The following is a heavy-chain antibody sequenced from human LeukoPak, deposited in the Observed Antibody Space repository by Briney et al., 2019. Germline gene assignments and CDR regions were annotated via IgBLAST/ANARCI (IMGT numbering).Heavy chain of an antibody. D-gene: IGHD3-22*01. CDR1: GFTFSGSA. J-gene: IGHJ4*02. V-gene: IGHV3-73*01. CDR2: IRSKANSYAT. Sequence: PGGSLRLSCAASGFTFSGSAMHWVRQAAGKGVEWVGRIRSKANSYATAYAASVKGRFTISRDDSKNTAYLQMNSLKTEDTAVYYCTSTYYYDSSGYSIDYWGQGTLVTVSS. CDR3: TSTYYYDSSGYSIDY.